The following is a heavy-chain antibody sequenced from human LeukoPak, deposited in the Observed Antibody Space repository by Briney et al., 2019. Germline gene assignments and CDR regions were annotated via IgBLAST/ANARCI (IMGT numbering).Heavy chain of an antibody. CDR3: ARGSGDYRFDRDWLDP. Sequence: SETLSLTCTVSGGSLSSYYWSWIRQPPGKGLEWIGYIYYSGSTNYNPSLKSRVTISVDTSKNQFSLKLSSVTAADTAVYYCARGSGDYRFDRDWLDPWGQGSLVTVSS. CDR2: IYYSGST. CDR1: GGSLSSYY. D-gene: IGHD4-17*01. J-gene: IGHJ5*02. V-gene: IGHV4-59*01.